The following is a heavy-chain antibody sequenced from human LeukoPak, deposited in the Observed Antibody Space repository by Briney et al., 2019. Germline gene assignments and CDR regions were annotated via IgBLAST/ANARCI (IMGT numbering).Heavy chain of an antibody. V-gene: IGHV3-7*01. CDR3: ARTLDGGWFDP. CDR2: IKQDGSEK. J-gene: IGHJ5*02. D-gene: IGHD3-10*01. CDR1: GFTFSGSW. Sequence: GGSLRLSCAASGFTFSGSWMSWVRQAPGKGLEWVANIKQDGSEKYYVDSVKGRFTISRDNAKNSLYLQMNSLRPEDTAVYYCARTLDGGWFDPWGQGTLVTVSS.